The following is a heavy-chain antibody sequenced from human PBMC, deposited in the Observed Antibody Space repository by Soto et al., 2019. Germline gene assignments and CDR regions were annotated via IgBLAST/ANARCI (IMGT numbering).Heavy chain of an antibody. CDR2: INPSGGST. V-gene: IGHV1-46*01. Sequence: EASVKVSCKASGYTFTTYAIHWVRQAPGQGLEWMGWINPSGGSTSYAQKFQGRVTMTRDTSTSTVYMELSSLRSEDTAVYYCARAIGYCSSTSCNKKTQLFDPWGQGTLVTVSS. CDR1: GYTFTTYA. CDR3: ARAIGYCSSTSCNKKTQLFDP. D-gene: IGHD2-2*01. J-gene: IGHJ5*02.